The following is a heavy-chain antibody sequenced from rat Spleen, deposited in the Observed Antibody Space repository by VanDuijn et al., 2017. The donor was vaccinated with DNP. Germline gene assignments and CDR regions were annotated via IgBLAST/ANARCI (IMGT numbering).Heavy chain of an antibody. V-gene: IGHV5-20*01. J-gene: IGHJ4*01. CDR2: ITYDGGNA. D-gene: IGHD1-11*01. Sequence: EVKLVESGGGLVQPGRSLKLSCAASGFIFSDYYLAWVRQAPTKGLEWVAYITYDGGNAYYRDSVKGRFTISRDNAKSTLYLQMDSLRSEDTATYYCATNSMDAWGHGTSVAVS. CDR1: GFIFSDYY. CDR3: ATNSMDA.